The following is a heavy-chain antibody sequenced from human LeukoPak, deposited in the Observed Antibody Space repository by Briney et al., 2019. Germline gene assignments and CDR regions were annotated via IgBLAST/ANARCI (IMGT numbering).Heavy chain of an antibody. CDR2: IYYSGST. V-gene: IGHV4-61*01. J-gene: IGHJ3*02. CDR3: ARASGGDYGRGAFDI. D-gene: IGHD4-17*01. CDR1: GGSVSSGSYY. Sequence: SETLSLTCTVSGGSVSSGSYYWSWIRQPPGKGLEWIGYIYYSGSTNYNPSLKSRVTISVDTSKNQFSLKLSSVTAADTAVYYCARASGGDYGRGAFDIWGQGTMVTVSS.